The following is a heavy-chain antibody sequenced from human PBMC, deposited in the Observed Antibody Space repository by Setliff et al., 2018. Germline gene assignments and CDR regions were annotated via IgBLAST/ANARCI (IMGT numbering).Heavy chain of an antibody. CDR2: IYTSGST. CDR3: ARDRRGYSYGSLGYYYYYMDV. D-gene: IGHD5-18*01. Sequence: PSETLSLTCTVSGGSISSYYWSWIRQPAGKGLEWIGRIYTSGSTNYNPSLKSRVTMLVDTSKNQFSLKLSSVTAADTAVYYCARDRRGYSYGSLGYYYYYMDVWGKGTTVTVSS. CDR1: GGSISSYY. J-gene: IGHJ6*03. V-gene: IGHV4-4*07.